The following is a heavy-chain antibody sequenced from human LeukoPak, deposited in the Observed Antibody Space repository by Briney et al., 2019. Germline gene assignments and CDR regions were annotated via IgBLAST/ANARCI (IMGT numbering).Heavy chain of an antibody. J-gene: IGHJ4*02. CDR1: GGSISSGGYY. V-gene: IGHV4-30-4*08. D-gene: IGHD1-26*01. Sequence: SQTLSLTCTVSGGSISSGGYYWSWIRQPPGKGLEWIGYIYYSGSTYYNPPLKSRVTISVDTSKNQFSLKLSSVTAADTAVYYCARDLGSYYVDYWGQGTLVTVSS. CDR3: ARDLGSYYVDY. CDR2: IYYSGST.